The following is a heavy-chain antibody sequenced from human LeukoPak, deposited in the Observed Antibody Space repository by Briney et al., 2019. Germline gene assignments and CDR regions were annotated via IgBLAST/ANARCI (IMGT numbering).Heavy chain of an antibody. V-gene: IGHV4-38-2*02. J-gene: IGHJ4*02. CDR1: GYSISSGYY. Sequence: PSETLSLTFTVSGYSISSGYYWGWIRQPPGKGLEWIGSIYHSGSTYYNPSLKRRVTISVDTSKNQFSLKLSSVAAADTAVYYCARDPGNPFDYWGQGTLVTVSS. D-gene: IGHD4-23*01. CDR3: ARDPGNPFDY. CDR2: IYHSGST.